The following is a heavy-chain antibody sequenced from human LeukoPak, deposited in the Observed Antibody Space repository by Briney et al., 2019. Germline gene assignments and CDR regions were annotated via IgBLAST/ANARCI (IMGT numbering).Heavy chain of an antibody. D-gene: IGHD3-22*01. Sequence: PSETLSLTCTVSGGSISSGSYYWSWIRQPAGKGLEGIGRIYTSGSTNYNPSLKSRVTISVDTSKNQFSLKLSSVTAADTAVYYCARDKYYYDSSGYLDAFDIWGQGTMVTVSS. CDR3: ARDKYYYDSSGYLDAFDI. CDR1: GGSISSGSYY. V-gene: IGHV4-61*02. J-gene: IGHJ3*02. CDR2: IYTSGST.